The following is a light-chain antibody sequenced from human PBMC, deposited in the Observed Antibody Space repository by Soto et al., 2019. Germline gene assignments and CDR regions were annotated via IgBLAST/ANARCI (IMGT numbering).Light chain of an antibody. V-gene: IGLV2-8*01. Sequence: QSALTQPPSASGSPGRSVTISCTGTSSDVGGYDYVSWCQQHPGEAPKLIIYEVSKRPSGVPDRFSGSKSGNTASLTVSGLQAEDEAHYYCISYAGSNNLVFGGGTKVTVL. CDR3: ISYAGSNNLV. CDR2: EVS. J-gene: IGLJ3*02. CDR1: SSDVGGYDY.